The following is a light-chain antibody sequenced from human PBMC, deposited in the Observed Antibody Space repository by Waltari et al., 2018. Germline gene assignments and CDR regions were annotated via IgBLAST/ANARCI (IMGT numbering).Light chain of an antibody. CDR3: QCYDSSLSGSV. Sequence: QSVLTQPPSVSGAPGQRVTLPCTGSSSNIGAGYAVHWYQQLPGTAPKLLIYGNPNRPSGVPDRFSGSKSGTSASLAITGLQAEDEADYYCQCYDSSLSGSVFGGGTKLTVL. CDR2: GNP. CDR1: SSNIGAGYA. J-gene: IGLJ3*02. V-gene: IGLV1-40*01.